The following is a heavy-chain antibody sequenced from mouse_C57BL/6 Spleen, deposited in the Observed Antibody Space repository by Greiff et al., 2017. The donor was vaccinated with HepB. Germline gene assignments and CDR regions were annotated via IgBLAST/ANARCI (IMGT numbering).Heavy chain of an antibody. Sequence: EVQLQQSGPELVKSGASVKIYCKASGYTFTDYYMNWVKPSHGKSLAWIGDSNPKDVGTSYNQKFKGKATLTVDKSSSSAYMERRSLTSEDSAVYYCARECGNPAWFAYWGQGTRVTVSA. D-gene: IGHD2-1*01. CDR3: ARECGNPAWFAY. CDR2: SNPKDVGT. V-gene: IGHV1-26*01. CDR1: GYTFTDYY. J-gene: IGHJ3*01.